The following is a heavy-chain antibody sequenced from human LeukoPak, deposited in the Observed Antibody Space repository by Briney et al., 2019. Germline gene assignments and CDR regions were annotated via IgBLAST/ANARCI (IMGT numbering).Heavy chain of an antibody. J-gene: IGHJ4*02. CDR3: ARGGGELRYFHWLFPDY. CDR2: INTNTGNP. D-gene: IGHD3-9*01. Sequence: ASVKVSCKASGYTFTSYAMNWVRQAPGQGLEWMGWINTNTGNPTYAQGFTGRFVFSLDTSVSTAYLQISSLKAEDTAVYYCARGGGELRYFHWLFPDYWGQGALVTVSS. V-gene: IGHV7-4-1*02. CDR1: GYTFTSYA.